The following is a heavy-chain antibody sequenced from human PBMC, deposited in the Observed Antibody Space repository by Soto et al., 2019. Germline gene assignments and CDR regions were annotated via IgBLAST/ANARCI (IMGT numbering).Heavy chain of an antibody. CDR2: IKSKTDGETT. Sequence: GGSLRLSXAASGFTFSNAWMSWVRQAPGKGLEWVGRIKSKTDGETTEYAAPVKGRFTISRDDSRNTLYLQMNSLKTEDTAVYYCTTDDPINKNWGQGTLVTVSS. CDR1: GFTFSNAW. J-gene: IGHJ4*02. CDR3: TTDDPINKN. V-gene: IGHV3-15*01.